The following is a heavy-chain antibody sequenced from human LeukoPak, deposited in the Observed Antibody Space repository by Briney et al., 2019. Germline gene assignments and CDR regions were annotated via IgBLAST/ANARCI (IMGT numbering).Heavy chain of an antibody. CDR2: ISYDGSNK. V-gene: IGHV3-30*04. D-gene: IGHD6-13*01. CDR1: GFTFSSYA. CDR3: ARGARGRIAAAGIDSDY. Sequence: GGSLRLSCAASGFTFSSYAMHWVRQAPGKGLEWVAVISYDGSNKYYADSVKGRFTISRDNSKNTLYLQMNSLRAEDTAVYYCARGARGRIAAAGIDSDYWGQGTLVTVSS. J-gene: IGHJ4*02.